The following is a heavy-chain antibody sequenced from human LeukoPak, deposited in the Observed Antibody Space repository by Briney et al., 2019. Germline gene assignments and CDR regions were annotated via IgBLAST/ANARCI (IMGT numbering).Heavy chain of an antibody. J-gene: IGHJ4*02. CDR1: GFTFSSYA. D-gene: IGHD1-26*01. Sequence: GGSLRLSCAASGFTFSSYAMSWVRQAPGKGLEWVSAISGSVGSTYYADSVKGRLTISRDNSKNTLYLQMNSLRAEDTAVYYCAKREVGAFGYWGQGTLVTVSS. CDR3: AKREVGAFGY. V-gene: IGHV3-23*01. CDR2: ISGSVGST.